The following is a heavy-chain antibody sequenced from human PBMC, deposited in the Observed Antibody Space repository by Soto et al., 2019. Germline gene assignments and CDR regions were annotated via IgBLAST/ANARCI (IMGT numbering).Heavy chain of an antibody. CDR3: ARGYPHSGYYYYGMDV. J-gene: IGHJ6*02. CDR1: GGSISSSNW. V-gene: IGHV4-4*02. Sequence: QVQLQESGPGLVKPSGTLSLTCAVSGGSISSSNWWSWVRQPPGKGLEWIGEIYHSGSTNYNPSRKSRVPIPVDKYKNPFSPELSSVTAPDTAVYYCARGYPHSGYYYYGMDVWGRGTTVTVSS. CDR2: IYHSGST. D-gene: IGHD3-22*01.